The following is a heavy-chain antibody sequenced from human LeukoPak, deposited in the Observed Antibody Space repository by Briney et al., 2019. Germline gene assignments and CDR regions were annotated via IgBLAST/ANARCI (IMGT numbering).Heavy chain of an antibody. CDR3: ARDDY. J-gene: IGHJ4*02. V-gene: IGHV4-59*01. CDR2: IYYSGST. Sequence: SETLSLTCTVSGGSISSYYWSWIRQPPGKGLEWIGYIYYSGSTNYNPSLKSRVTISVDTSRNQFSLKLSSVTAADTAVYYCARDDYWGQGTLVTVSS. CDR1: GGSISSYY.